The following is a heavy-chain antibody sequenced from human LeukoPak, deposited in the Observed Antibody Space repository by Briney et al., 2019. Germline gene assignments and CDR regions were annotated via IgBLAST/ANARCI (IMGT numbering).Heavy chain of an antibody. CDR2: ISTSKTYT. V-gene: IGHV1-18*01. D-gene: IGHD2-2*01. CDR1: GYAFTTFG. J-gene: IGHJ4*02. Sequence: ASVKVSCKASGYAFTTFGIMWVRQAPGQGLEWMGWISTSKTYTRYAQKVQGRATLTTDPSTSTAYLELTSLTSDDTAVYFCARASDPSWPFDFWGQGTKVTVSS. CDR3: ARASDPSWPFDF.